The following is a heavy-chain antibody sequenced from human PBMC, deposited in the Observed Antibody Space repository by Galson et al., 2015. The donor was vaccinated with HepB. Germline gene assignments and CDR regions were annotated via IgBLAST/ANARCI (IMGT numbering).Heavy chain of an antibody. D-gene: IGHD3-22*01. V-gene: IGHV3-30*18. CDR1: GFTFSSYG. J-gene: IGHJ4*02. CDR2: ISYDGSNK. Sequence: SLRLSCAASGFTFSSYGMHWVRQAPGKGLEWVAVISYDGSNKYYADSVEGRFTISRDNSKNTLYLQMNSLRAEDTAVYYCAENYDSSGYYIYYWGQGTLVTVSS. CDR3: AENYDSSGYYIYY.